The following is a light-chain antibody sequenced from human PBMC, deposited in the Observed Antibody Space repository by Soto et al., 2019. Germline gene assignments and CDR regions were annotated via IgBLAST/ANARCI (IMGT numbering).Light chain of an antibody. J-gene: IGKJ2*01. CDR2: GAS. CDR1: QSVSSNF. CDR3: QQYGSSPPEVT. V-gene: IGKV3-20*01. Sequence: EIVLTQSPSTLSLSPGERAILSCRASQSVSSNFLAWYQQKPGQAPRLLIYGASSRATGIPDRFSGSGSGTDFSLTISSLEPEDFAVYYCQQYGSSPPEVTFCQGTKLQIK.